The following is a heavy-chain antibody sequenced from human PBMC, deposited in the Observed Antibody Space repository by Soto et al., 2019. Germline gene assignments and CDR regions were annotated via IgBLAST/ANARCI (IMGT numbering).Heavy chain of an antibody. CDR3: AASIFYYGMDV. V-gene: IGHV5-51*01. CDR2: IYPGDSDT. Sequence: GESLKISCKGSGYSFTSYWIGWVRQMPGKGLEWMGIIYPGDSDTKYNPSFQGQVTISADKSITTTYLQWSSLKASDTAIYYCAASIFYYGMDVWDQGTTVTVSS. J-gene: IGHJ6*02. CDR1: GYSFTSYW.